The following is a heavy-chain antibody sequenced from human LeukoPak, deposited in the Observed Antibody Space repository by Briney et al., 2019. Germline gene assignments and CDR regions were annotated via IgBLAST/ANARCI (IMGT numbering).Heavy chain of an antibody. D-gene: IGHD3-3*01. CDR1: GGSISSSSYY. J-gene: IGHJ6*03. Sequence: NPSETLSLTCTVSGGSISSSSYYWGWIRQPPGKGLEWFGSIYYSGSTYYNPSLKSRLTISVDTSKNQFSLKLSSVTAADTAVYYCAKHSLCLTYYDFWSGYYSPCYMDVWGKGTTVTVSS. CDR3: AKHSLCLTYYDFWSGYYSPCYMDV. CDR2: IYYSGST. V-gene: IGHV4-39*01.